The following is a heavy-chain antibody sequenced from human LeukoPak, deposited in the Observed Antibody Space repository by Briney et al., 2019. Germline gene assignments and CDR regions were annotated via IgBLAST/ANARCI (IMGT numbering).Heavy chain of an antibody. CDR1: GFTFSSYG. J-gene: IGHJ4*02. D-gene: IGHD1-26*01. CDR2: ISYDGSNK. Sequence: GGSLRLSCAASGFTFSSYGMHWVRQAPGKGLEWVAVISYDGSNKYYADPVKGRFTISRDNSKNTLYLQMNSLRAEDTAVYYCAKDSGSYLDYWGQGTLVTVSS. V-gene: IGHV3-30*18. CDR3: AKDSGSYLDY.